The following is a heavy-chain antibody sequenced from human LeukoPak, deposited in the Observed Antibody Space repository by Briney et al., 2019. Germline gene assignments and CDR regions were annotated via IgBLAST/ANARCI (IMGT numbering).Heavy chain of an antibody. CDR2: ISYDGNNK. CDR3: AKKPGSGKYAQY. V-gene: IGHV3-30*18. D-gene: IGHD1-1*01. Sequence: GGSLRLSCAASGFSFSSYGMHWVRQAPGKGLEWLSVISYDGNNKYYADFVKGRFTISRDNSKSTLYLQMNSLRAEDTAVYYCAKKPGSGKYAQYWGQGTLVTVSS. CDR1: GFSFSSYG. J-gene: IGHJ4*02.